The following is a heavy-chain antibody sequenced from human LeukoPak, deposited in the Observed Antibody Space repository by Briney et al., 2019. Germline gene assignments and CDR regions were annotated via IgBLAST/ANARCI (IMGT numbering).Heavy chain of an antibody. J-gene: IGHJ4*02. Sequence: SETLSLTCTVSGGSISSYYSSWIRQPAGKGLEWIGRIYTSGSTNYNPSLKSRVTMSVDTSKNQFSLKLSSVTAAARAVYYCASENFHFWSGRQRYYFDYWGQGTLVTVSS. CDR3: ASENFHFWSGRQRYYFDY. CDR2: IYTSGST. D-gene: IGHD3-3*02. V-gene: IGHV4-4*07. CDR1: GGSISSYY.